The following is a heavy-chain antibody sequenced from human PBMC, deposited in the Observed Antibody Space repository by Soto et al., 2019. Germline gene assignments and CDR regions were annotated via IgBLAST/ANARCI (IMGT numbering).Heavy chain of an antibody. V-gene: IGHV3-21*01. Sequence: GGSLRLSCAASGFTFSSYSMNWVRQAPGKGLEWVSYISSSSSYIYYADSVKGRFTISRDNAKNSLYLQMNSLRAEDTAVYYCARDHISSSSAFDIWGQGTMVTVSS. CDR2: ISSSSSYI. CDR1: GFTFSSYS. D-gene: IGHD6-6*01. J-gene: IGHJ3*02. CDR3: ARDHISSSSAFDI.